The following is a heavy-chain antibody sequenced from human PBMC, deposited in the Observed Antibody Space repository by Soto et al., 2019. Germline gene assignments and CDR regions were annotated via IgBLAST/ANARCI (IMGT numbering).Heavy chain of an antibody. Sequence: GESLKISCKGSGYSFTSYWISGVRQMPGKGLEWMGRIDPSDSYTNYSPSFQGHVTISADKSISTAYLQWSSLKASDTAMYYCARSWNTSVYYYYGMDVWGQGTTVTVSS. V-gene: IGHV5-10-1*01. J-gene: IGHJ6*02. CDR1: GYSFTSYW. D-gene: IGHD1-1*01. CDR3: ARSWNTSVYYYYGMDV. CDR2: IDPSDSYT.